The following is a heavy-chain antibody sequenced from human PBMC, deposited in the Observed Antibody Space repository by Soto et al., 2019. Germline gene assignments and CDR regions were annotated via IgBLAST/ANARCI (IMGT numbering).Heavy chain of an antibody. V-gene: IGHV4-39*01. D-gene: IGHD7-27*01. CDR2: FHYSENT. CDR3: ARRWGRTFDY. CDR1: GGSISSGPYS. J-gene: IGHJ4*02. Sequence: SETLSLTCTVSGGSISSGPYSWGWIRQPPGEGLEWIATFHYSENTHYSPSLESRVTISVDTSKNQFSLKLSSVTAADTAVYYCARRWGRTFDYWGQGTLVTVS.